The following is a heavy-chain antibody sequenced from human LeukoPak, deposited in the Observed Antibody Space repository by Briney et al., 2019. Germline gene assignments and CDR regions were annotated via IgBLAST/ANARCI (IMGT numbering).Heavy chain of an antibody. D-gene: IGHD5-18*01. Sequence: GTSVKVSCTVSGSSLTGLSLYWVRQAPGKGLEWMGGFDVIDAKTFYAQKFQGRVIMTEDSSTDTAYMELSSLRSDDTAFYYCAAGRPYSLLDYWGQGTLLTVSS. CDR1: GSSLTGLS. V-gene: IGHV1-24*01. J-gene: IGHJ4*02. CDR3: AAGRPYSLLDY. CDR2: FDVIDAKT.